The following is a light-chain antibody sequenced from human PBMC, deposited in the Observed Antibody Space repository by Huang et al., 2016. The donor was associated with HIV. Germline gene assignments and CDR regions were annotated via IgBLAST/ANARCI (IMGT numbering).Light chain of an antibody. J-gene: IGKJ1*01. CDR2: AAS. CDR3: HQYDNWREWT. CDR1: QNIGSN. V-gene: IGKV3-15*01. Sequence: EIVMAQSPATLSVSPGERATLSCRASQNIGSNLAWYQQKPGQAPRLLIYAASARATGVPARFRGSASGTGYTLTISSLQSEDFAVYYCHQYDNWREWTFGQGTKVEIK.